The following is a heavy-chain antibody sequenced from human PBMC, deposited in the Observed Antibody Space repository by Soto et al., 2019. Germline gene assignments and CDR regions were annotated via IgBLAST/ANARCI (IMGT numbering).Heavy chain of an antibody. CDR1: GFTFSSYS. V-gene: IGHV3-33*01. CDR2: IWHDGSNR. J-gene: IGHJ4*02. Sequence: QVRLVESGGGVVQPGRSLSLSCAASGFTFSSYSMHWVRQAPGKGLEWVALIWHDGSNRYYADSVKGRFTISRDNSKNTLYVQMNNLRGEATAVYYCARELGYSNGHPFDYWGQGTLVTVSS. CDR3: ARELGYSNGHPFDY. D-gene: IGHD4-4*01.